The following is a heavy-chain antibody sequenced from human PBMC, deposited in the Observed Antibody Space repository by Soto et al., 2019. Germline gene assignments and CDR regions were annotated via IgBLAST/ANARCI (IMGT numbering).Heavy chain of an antibody. CDR2: INPTGGST. V-gene: IGHV1-46*01. CDR3: ARNDKSGLDY. CDR1: GYTFTNYY. D-gene: IGHD1-1*01. Sequence: QVQLVQSGAEVKKPGASVKVSCKASGYTFTNYYMHWVRQAPGQGLEWMGMINPTGGSTSYAQKFQGRVTMTRDTSTSTVYMELISLRSEDTAVYYCARNDKSGLDYWCQGTLVTVSS. J-gene: IGHJ4*02.